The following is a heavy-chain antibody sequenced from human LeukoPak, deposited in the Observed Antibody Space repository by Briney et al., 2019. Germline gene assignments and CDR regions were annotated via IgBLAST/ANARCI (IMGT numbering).Heavy chain of an antibody. CDR3: ARVSIAARPYFDY. CDR2: INPNSGGT. V-gene: IGHV1-2*02. J-gene: IGHJ4*02. Sequence: GASVKVSCKASGYTFTGYYMHWVRQAPGQGLECMGWINPNSGGTNYAQKFQGRVTMTRDTSISTAYMELSRLRSDDTAVYYCARVSIAARPYFDYWGQGTLVTVSS. D-gene: IGHD6-6*01. CDR1: GYTFTGYY.